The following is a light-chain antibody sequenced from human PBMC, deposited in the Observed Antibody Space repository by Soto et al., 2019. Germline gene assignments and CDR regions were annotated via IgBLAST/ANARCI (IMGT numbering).Light chain of an antibody. J-gene: IGKJ3*01. Sequence: DIQMTQSPSTLSASVGDRVTITCRASQSISTWLAWYQQKPGKAPKVLSYDASSLASGVPSRFSGSGSGTEFTLTISSLQPDDFATYYCQQYKNYLTFGPGTKVDIK. CDR2: DAS. V-gene: IGKV1-5*01. CDR3: QQYKNYLT. CDR1: QSISTW.